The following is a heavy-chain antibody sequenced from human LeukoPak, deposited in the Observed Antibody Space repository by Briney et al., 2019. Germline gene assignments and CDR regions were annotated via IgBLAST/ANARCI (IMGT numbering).Heavy chain of an antibody. CDR1: GGSISSGSYY. D-gene: IGHD6-13*01. J-gene: IGHJ6*03. CDR2: IYTSGST. Sequence: SQTLSLTCTVSGGSISSGSYYWSWIRQPAGKGLEWIGRIYTSGSTNYNLSLKSRVTISVDTSKNQFSLKLSSVTAADTAVYYCARTKEYSSSWYEDYYMDVWGKGTTVTVSS. CDR3: ARTKEYSSSWYEDYYMDV. V-gene: IGHV4-61*02.